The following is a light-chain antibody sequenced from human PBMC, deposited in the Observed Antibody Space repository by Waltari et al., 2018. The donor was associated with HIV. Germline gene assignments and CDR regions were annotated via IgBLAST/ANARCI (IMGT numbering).Light chain of an antibody. CDR2: WAS. J-gene: IGKJ2*01. CDR1: QSVLYRSINKNY. V-gene: IGKV4-1*01. Sequence: DTVMTPSPDSLAVSLWERATITCKSSQSVLYRSINKNYLAWYQQKPGQPPKLLIYWASTRESGVPDRFSGSGSGTDFTLTISSLQAEDVAVYYCQQYYGGPYTFGQGTKLEIK. CDR3: QQYYGGPYT.